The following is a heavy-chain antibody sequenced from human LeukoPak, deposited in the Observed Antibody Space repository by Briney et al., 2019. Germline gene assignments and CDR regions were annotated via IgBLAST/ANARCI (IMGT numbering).Heavy chain of an antibody. D-gene: IGHD3-3*01. CDR3: ASDPGRFLEGIYYYYYMDV. Sequence: GGSLRLSCAASGFTFSSYSMNWVRQAPGKGLEWVSSISSSSSYIYYADSVKGRFTISRDNAKNSLYLQMNSLSAEDTAVYYCASDPGRFLEGIYYYYYMDVWGKGTTVTVSS. V-gene: IGHV3-21*01. J-gene: IGHJ6*03. CDR2: ISSSSSYI. CDR1: GFTFSSYS.